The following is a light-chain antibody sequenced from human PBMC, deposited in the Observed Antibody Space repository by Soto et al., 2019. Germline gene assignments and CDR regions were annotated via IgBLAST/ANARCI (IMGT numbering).Light chain of an antibody. CDR1: QSVSSNY. Sequence: EIALTQSPGTLSLSPGERATLSCRASQSVSSNYLACYQQKPGQAPRLLIYGASSRATGIPDRFSGSGSGTEFTLTISRLEPEDFAVYYCHQYGISPFGGGTKVDI. J-gene: IGKJ4*01. CDR3: HQYGISP. V-gene: IGKV3-20*01. CDR2: GAS.